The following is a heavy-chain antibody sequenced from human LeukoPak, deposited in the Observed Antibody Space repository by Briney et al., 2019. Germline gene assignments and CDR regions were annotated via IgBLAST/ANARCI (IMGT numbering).Heavy chain of an antibody. Sequence: GGSLRPSCAASGFTFSDSAMHWVRQASGKGLEWVGRIRSKANSYATAYAASVKGRFTISRDDSKNTAYLQMNSLKSEDTAVYYCTGHNDYYFDYWGQGTLVTVSS. CDR3: TGHNDYYFDY. D-gene: IGHD2-21*02. CDR1: GFTFSDSA. CDR2: IRSKANSYAT. V-gene: IGHV3-73*01. J-gene: IGHJ4*02.